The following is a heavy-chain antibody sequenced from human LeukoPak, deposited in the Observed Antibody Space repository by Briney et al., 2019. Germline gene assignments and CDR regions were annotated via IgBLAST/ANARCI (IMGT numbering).Heavy chain of an antibody. Sequence: PGRSLRLSCAASGFTFDDYAMHWVRQAPGKGLEWVSGISWNSGSIGYADSVKGRFTISRDNAKNSLYLQMNSLRAEDTAVYYCANPAAGPSYYFDYWGQGTLVTVSS. CDR2: ISWNSGSI. V-gene: IGHV3-9*01. CDR3: ANPAAGPSYYFDY. J-gene: IGHJ4*02. CDR1: GFTFDDYA. D-gene: IGHD6-13*01.